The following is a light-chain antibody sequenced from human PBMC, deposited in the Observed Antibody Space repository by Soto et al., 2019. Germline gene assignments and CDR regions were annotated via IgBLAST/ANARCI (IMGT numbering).Light chain of an antibody. V-gene: IGLV1-47*02. Sequence: QAVVTQPPSASGTPGQRVTISCSGRSSNIGNNYVYWYQHIPGTAPKLLIYGSNQRPSGVPDRFSGSKSATSASLAISGLRSEDEAYYYCEAWDDSLRGHVVFGGGTKRTVL. CDR3: EAWDDSLRGHVV. J-gene: IGLJ2*01. CDR1: SSNIGNNY. CDR2: GSN.